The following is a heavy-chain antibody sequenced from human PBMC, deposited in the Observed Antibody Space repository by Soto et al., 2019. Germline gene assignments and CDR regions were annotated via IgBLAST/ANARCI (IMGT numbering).Heavy chain of an antibody. Sequence: QVQLVQSGAEVKKPGASVKVSCKASGYTFTSYAMHWVRQAPGQRLEWMGWINAGNGNTKYSQKFHAIFTITTDTSASTAYMELSSLRSEDTAVYYCASFIGGWYSFDYWGQGTLVTVSS. CDR3: ASFIGGWYSFDY. D-gene: IGHD6-19*01. J-gene: IGHJ4*02. CDR2: INAGNGNT. CDR1: GYTFTSYA. V-gene: IGHV1-3*01.